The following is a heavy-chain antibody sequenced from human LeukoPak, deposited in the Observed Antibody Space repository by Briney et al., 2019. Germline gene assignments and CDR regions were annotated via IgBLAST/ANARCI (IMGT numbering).Heavy chain of an antibody. J-gene: IGHJ3*01. Sequence: EASVTVSCTTSGYTFTVYFIHWVRQAPGQGPEWMGWINPNSGAATYAQKFLGRVTMTRDTSINIASMELSRLRSDDTAVYYCARDAGYCGVTNCHPLYVFDLWGQGTMVTVSS. D-gene: IGHD2-15*01. CDR3: ARDAGYCGVTNCHPLYVFDL. CDR2: INPNSGAA. V-gene: IGHV1-2*02. CDR1: GYTFTVYF.